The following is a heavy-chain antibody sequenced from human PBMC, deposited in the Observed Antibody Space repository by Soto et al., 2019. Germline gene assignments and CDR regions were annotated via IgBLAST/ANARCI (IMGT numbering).Heavy chain of an antibody. V-gene: IGHV1-3*01. CDR3: ARGFLGVVPAALKVGPPSYYYYYGMDV. D-gene: IGHD2-2*01. Sequence: ASVKVSCKPSGYTFTSYAMHWVRQAPGQRLERMGWINAGNGNTNYSQKFQGRATMTRDTSTSTVYMELSSLRSEDTAVYYCARGFLGVVPAALKVGPPSYYYYYGMDVWGQGTTVTVSS. CDR1: GYTFTSYA. J-gene: IGHJ6*02. CDR2: INAGNGNT.